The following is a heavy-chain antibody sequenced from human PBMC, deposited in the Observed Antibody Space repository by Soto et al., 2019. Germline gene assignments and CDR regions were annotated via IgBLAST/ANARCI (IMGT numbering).Heavy chain of an antibody. Sequence: EVQLLESGGGLVQPGGSLRLSCAASGFTFSSCAMSWVRHTPGKGLEWISGISGRGGNTYNADSVKGRFTISRDNSKNTLNLQMNSLRDEDTAVYYCVKAREKREDNFWSGFEYWGQGTLVTVSS. D-gene: IGHD3-3*01. CDR3: VKAREKREDNFWSGFEY. V-gene: IGHV3-23*01. CDR1: GFTFSSCA. J-gene: IGHJ4*02. CDR2: ISGRGGNT.